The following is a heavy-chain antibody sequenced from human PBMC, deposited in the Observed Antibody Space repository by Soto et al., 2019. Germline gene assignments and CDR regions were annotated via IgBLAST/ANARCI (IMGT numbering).Heavy chain of an antibody. CDR3: ARDPEQWLVDNWFDP. J-gene: IGHJ5*02. CDR1: GFTFSSYS. CDR2: ISSSSSYI. V-gene: IGHV3-21*01. D-gene: IGHD6-19*01. Sequence: EVQLVESGGGLVKPGGSLRLSCAASGFTFSSYSMNWVRQAPGKGLEWVSSISSSSSYIYYADSVKGRFTISRDNAKNSLYLQMNSLRAEDTAVYYCARDPEQWLVDNWFDPWGQGTLVTVSS.